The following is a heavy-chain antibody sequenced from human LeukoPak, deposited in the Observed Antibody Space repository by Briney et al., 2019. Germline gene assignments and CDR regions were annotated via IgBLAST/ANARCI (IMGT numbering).Heavy chain of an antibody. CDR3: ARGVEDDFWSGYPNWFDP. J-gene: IGHJ5*02. D-gene: IGHD3-3*01. Sequence: TLSLTCTVSGGSISSGSYYWSWIRQPAGKGLEWIGRIYTSGSTNYNPSLKSRVTISVDTSKNQFSLKLSSVTTADTAVYYCARGVEDDFWSGYPNWFDPWGQGTLVTVPS. CDR1: GGSISSGSYY. V-gene: IGHV4-61*02. CDR2: IYTSGST.